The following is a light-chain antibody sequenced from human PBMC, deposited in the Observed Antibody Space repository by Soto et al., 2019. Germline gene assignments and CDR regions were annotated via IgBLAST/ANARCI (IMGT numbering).Light chain of an antibody. J-gene: IGKJ5*01. CDR1: QSVASSC. V-gene: IGKV3-20*01. CDR3: QQCGGSPLFS. Sequence: EIVLTQSPGTLSLSPGERATLSCTASQSVASSCLAWYQRKPGQAPRLLIHTTSIRATDIPDRFSGSGSGTDFTLTISRLEPEDSAVYYCQQCGGSPLFSFGPGTRLEIK. CDR2: TTS.